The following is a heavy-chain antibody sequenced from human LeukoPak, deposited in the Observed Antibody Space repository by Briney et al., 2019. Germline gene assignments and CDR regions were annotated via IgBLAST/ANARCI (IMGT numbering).Heavy chain of an antibody. CDR2: IDTSGSYI. D-gene: IGHD3-10*01. CDR1: GFTFTSYG. CDR3: ARGRSITLLRGVAMSDGFDI. V-gene: IGHV3-21*01. J-gene: IGHJ3*02. Sequence: GGSLSLSCTASGFTFTSYGMNWVRQAPGKGLEWVSFIDTSGSYIYYGDSLKGRVTISRDNAKNSLYLQMNGLRAEDTAVYYCARGRSITLLRGVAMSDGFDIWGQGAMVTVSS.